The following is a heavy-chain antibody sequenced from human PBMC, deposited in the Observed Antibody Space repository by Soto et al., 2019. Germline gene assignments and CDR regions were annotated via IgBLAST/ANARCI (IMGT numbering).Heavy chain of an antibody. CDR2: INPNSGNI. J-gene: IGHJ4*02. D-gene: IGHD3-10*01. CDR1: GDTFTTYD. Sequence: ASVKVSCKASGDTFTTYDINWGRQATGHGLEWMGWINPNSGNIGYAQRFQGRVTMTRDTAIRTAYMEVSSLRYDDTAVYYCARGRASGSYYLLDYWGQGTLVTVSS. CDR3: ARGRASGSYYLLDY. V-gene: IGHV1-8*01.